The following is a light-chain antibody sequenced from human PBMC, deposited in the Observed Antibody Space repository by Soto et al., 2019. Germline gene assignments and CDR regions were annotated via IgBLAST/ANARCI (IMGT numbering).Light chain of an antibody. Sequence: EIVLTQSPGTLSLSPGERATLSCRASQSVSSNNLAWYQQRPGQAPRVVIYGASTRATGIPERFSGSGSGTDFPLTISSLEPEDFAVYYCQQYGRSPFTFGPGTKVDI. J-gene: IGKJ3*01. V-gene: IGKV3-20*01. CDR2: GAS. CDR3: QQYGRSPFT. CDR1: QSVSSNN.